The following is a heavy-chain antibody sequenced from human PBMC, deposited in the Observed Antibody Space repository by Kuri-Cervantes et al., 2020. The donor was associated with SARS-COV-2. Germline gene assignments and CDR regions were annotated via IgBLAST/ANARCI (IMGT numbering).Heavy chain of an antibody. D-gene: IGHD4-17*01. CDR2: ISGSGTGA. CDR3: AKDPASTTEYYYAMDV. J-gene: IGHJ6*02. V-gene: IGHV3-23*01. CDR1: GFSLSSYA. Sequence: GGSLRLSCAASGFSLSSYAMRWVRQAHGKGLEWVSVISGSGTGAYYADSVKGRFTISRDNSKNTLYLQMNSLRAEDTAVYFCAKDPASTTEYYYAMDVWGQGTTVTVSS.